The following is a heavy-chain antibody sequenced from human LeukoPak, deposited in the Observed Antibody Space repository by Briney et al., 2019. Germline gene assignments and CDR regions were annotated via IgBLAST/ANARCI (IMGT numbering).Heavy chain of an antibody. J-gene: IGHJ6*02. D-gene: IGHD2-2*01. Sequence: PGGSLRLSCAASGFTFSSYEMNWVRQAPGKGLEWVSYIRSSGSTIYYADSVKGRFTISRDNAKNSLYLQMNSLRAEDTAVYYCARELQGYCSSTSCYETYYYYYGMDVWGQGTTVTVSS. CDR1: GFTFSSYE. CDR2: IRSSGSTI. CDR3: ARELQGYCSSTSCYETYYYYYGMDV. V-gene: IGHV3-48*03.